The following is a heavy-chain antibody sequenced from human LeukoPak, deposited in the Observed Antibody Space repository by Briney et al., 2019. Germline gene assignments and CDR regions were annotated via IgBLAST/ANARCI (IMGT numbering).Heavy chain of an antibody. CDR3: EIFEQWLVLLEG. J-gene: IGHJ4*02. D-gene: IGHD6-19*01. CDR2: ISGSGGST. Sequence: PGGSLRLSCAASGFTFSSYAMSWVRQAPGKGLEWVSAISGSGGSTYYADSVKGRFTISRDNSKNTLYLQMNSLRAEDTAVYCCEIFEQWLVLLEGWGQGTLVTVSS. CDR1: GFTFSSYA. V-gene: IGHV3-23*01.